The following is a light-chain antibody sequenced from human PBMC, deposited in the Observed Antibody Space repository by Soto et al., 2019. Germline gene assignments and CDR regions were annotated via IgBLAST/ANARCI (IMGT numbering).Light chain of an antibody. CDR2: GAS. J-gene: IGKJ5*01. CDR1: QSVSSS. Sequence: EIVLTQSPGTLSLSPGERATLSCRASQSVSSSLAWYQQKPGQAPRLLIYGASSRATGIPDRFSGSGSGTDFTLTISRLEPEDFAVYYCQQYGSSPSITFGQGTRLEIK. V-gene: IGKV3-20*01. CDR3: QQYGSSPSIT.